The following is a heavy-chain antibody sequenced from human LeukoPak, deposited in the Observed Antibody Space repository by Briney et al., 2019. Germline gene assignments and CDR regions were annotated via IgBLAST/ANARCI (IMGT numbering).Heavy chain of an antibody. V-gene: IGHV1-2*02. Sequence: ASVKVSCKASGYTFTGYYMHWVRQAPGQGLEWMGWINPNSGGTNYAQKFQGRVTMTRGTSISTAYMELSRLRSDDTAVYYCARSLTPGQDSITMIVVVITPYYFDYWGQGTLVTVSS. CDR2: INPNSGGT. J-gene: IGHJ4*02. D-gene: IGHD3-22*01. CDR3: ARSLTPGQDSITMIVVVITPYYFDY. CDR1: GYTFTGYY.